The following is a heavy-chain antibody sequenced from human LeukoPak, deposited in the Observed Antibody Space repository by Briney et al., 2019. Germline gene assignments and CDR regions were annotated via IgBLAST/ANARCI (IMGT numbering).Heavy chain of an antibody. Sequence: ASVKVSCKASGYTFTRYDINWARQATGQGLEWLGWVNTKSGNTGSAQNFQGRVTITRDTSINTAYMELSSLRSEDTAIYYCARVDGSPDYWGQGTLVTVSS. D-gene: IGHD2-15*01. CDR1: GYTFTRYD. CDR2: VNTKSGNT. V-gene: IGHV1-8*03. CDR3: ARVDGSPDY. J-gene: IGHJ4*02.